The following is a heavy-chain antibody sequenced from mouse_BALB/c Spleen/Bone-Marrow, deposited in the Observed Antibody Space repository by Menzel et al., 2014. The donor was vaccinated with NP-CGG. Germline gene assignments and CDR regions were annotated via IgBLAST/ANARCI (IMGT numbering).Heavy chain of an antibody. V-gene: IGHV5-6-2*01. CDR3: ARRGISTAEGVGAMDY. D-gene: IGHD1-2*01. CDR1: GFTFTSYY. Sequence: EVKLVESGGGLVKLGGSLKLSCAASGFTFTSYYMSWVRQTPEKRLELVAAINSNGDNTYYPDTMEGRFTISRDNAKNTLYLQMSSLKSEDTALFYCARRGISTAEGVGAMDYWGQGTSVTVSS. J-gene: IGHJ4*01. CDR2: INSNGDNT.